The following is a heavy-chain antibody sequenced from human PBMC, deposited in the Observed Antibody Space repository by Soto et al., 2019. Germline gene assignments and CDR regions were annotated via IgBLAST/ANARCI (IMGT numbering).Heavy chain of an antibody. CDR1: DRSISSDNW. CDR3: TTNGYYSLDW. V-gene: IGHV4-4*02. J-gene: IGHJ4*02. CDR2: IFHSGST. D-gene: IGHD1-26*01. Sequence: SETLSLTCAVSDRSISSDNWWSWVRQSPGKGLEWIGEIFHSGSTNYNPSLKSRVTISVDKSKNQFFLDLSSVTAADTAVYYCTTNGYYSLDWWGQGTLVTVSS.